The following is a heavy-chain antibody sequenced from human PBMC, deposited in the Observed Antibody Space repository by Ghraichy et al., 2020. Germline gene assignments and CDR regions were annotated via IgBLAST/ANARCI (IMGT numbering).Heavy chain of an antibody. CDR3: SRGDKWELEGGMEV. J-gene: IGHJ6*02. CDR1: GGSFSGYS. V-gene: IGHV4-34*01. Sequence: SETLSLTCAVYGGSFSGYSSTLLRQPPGKGLESIGEITHSGSTNYNPSLKSRVTISVDTSKNQFSLNLSSVTAADTAVYYCSRGDKWELEGGMEVWGQGTTITVS. D-gene: IGHD1-26*01. CDR2: ITHSGST.